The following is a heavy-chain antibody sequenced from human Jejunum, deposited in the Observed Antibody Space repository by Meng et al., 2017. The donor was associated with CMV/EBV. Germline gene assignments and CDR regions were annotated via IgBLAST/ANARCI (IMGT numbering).Heavy chain of an antibody. J-gene: IGHJ4*02. Sequence: ASGFTFSSHGMHWVRQAPGKGLEWMAGISYDGSNQYYADSVRGRFTISRDDSKNTLYLQMNSLKTEDTAVYYCTTVGVVVVAATYYWGQGTLVTVSS. V-gene: IGHV3-30*03. CDR2: ISYDGSNQ. CDR1: GFTFSSHG. D-gene: IGHD2-15*01. CDR3: TTVGVVVVAATYY.